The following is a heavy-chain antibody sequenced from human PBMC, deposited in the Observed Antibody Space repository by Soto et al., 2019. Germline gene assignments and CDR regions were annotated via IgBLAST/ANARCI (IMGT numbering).Heavy chain of an antibody. Sequence: SETLSLTCAVYGGSFSGYYWSWIRQPPGKGLEWIGEINHSGSTNYNPSLKSRVTISVDTSKNQFSLKLSSVTAADTAVYYCARLDFWSGYYMYYFDYWGQGTLVTVSS. CDR1: GGSFSGYY. V-gene: IGHV4-34*01. J-gene: IGHJ4*02. CDR2: INHSGST. D-gene: IGHD3-3*01. CDR3: ARLDFWSGYYMYYFDY.